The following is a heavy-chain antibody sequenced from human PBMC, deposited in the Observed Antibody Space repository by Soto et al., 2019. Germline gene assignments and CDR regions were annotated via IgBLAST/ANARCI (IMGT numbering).Heavy chain of an antibody. CDR2: SYYTGST. J-gene: IGHJ6*03. Sequence: SETLSLTCSVSGGSVSSYYWSWIRQPPGKGLEWIGHSYYTGSTNYNPSLKSRVTISVDTSKNQFSLKLSSVTAADTAVYYCARSYKGITVAGSLWQRGNDYYYMDVWGKGTTVTVSS. CDR1: GGSVSSYY. CDR3: ARSYKGITVAGSLWQRGNDYYYMDV. V-gene: IGHV4-59*08. D-gene: IGHD6-19*01.